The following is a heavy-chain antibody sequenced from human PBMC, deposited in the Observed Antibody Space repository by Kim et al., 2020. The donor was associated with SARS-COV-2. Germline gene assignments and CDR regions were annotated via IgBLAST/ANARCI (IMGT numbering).Heavy chain of an antibody. V-gene: IGHV4-59*09. D-gene: IGHD3-22*01. CDR2: ST. Sequence: STNYHPSLKSRVTISVDTSKNQFSLKLSSVTAADTAVYYCARGSGYVDYWGQGTLVTVSS. CDR3: ARGSGYVDY. J-gene: IGHJ4*02.